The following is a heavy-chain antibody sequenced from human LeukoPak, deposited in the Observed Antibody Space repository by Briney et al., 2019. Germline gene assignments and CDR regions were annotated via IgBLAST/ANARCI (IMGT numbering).Heavy chain of an antibody. CDR1: GFTFSSYA. D-gene: IGHD2-8*01. CDR3: ARDLKTMVYAGDAFDI. V-gene: IGHV3-64*01. J-gene: IGHJ3*02. CDR2: ISSNGGST. Sequence: GGSLRLSCAASGFTFSSYAMHWVRQAPGKGLEYVSAISSNGGSTYYANSVKGRFTISRDNSKNTLYLQMGSLRAEDMAVYYCARDLKTMVYAGDAFDIWGQGTMVTVSS.